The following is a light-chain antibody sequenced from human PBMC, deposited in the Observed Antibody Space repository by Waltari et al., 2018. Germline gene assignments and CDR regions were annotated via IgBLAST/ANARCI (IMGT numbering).Light chain of an antibody. CDR3: QSADDSGNHVL. Sequence: SPGLTQPPSVSVSPGQTAIITCSGSELTAQYIYCFQQKSGQAPVVVIRRNTGRPSGIPERFSASDSGTTGTLVISGVEAEDEADYYCQSADDSGNHVLFGGGTRLTVL. CDR1: ELTAQY. V-gene: IGLV3-25*03. J-gene: IGLJ2*01. CDR2: RNT.